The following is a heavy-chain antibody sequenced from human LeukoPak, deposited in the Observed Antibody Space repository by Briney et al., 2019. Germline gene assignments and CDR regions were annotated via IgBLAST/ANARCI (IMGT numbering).Heavy chain of an antibody. V-gene: IGHV1-69*04. Sequence: SVKVSCKAPGGPFNSYAINWVRQAPGQGLEWMGRIIVILGVTNYAQRFQGRVTISADKPTTTAYMELSSLTSEDTAVYYCARYIHPQGLVGYAMDVWGQGTTVIVSS. CDR3: ARYIHPQGLVGYAMDV. CDR1: GGPFNSYA. CDR2: IIVILGVT. J-gene: IGHJ6*02. D-gene: IGHD2-15*01.